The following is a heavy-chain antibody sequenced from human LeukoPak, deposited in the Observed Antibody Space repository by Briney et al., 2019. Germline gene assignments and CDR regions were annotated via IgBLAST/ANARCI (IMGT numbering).Heavy chain of an antibody. J-gene: IGHJ5*02. V-gene: IGHV1-2*02. D-gene: IGHD5-12*01. Sequence: ASVKVSCKASGYTFTGYYMHWVRQAPGQGLEWMGWINPNSGGTNYAQKFQGRVTITINTSISTAYMELSSLRSEDTAVYYCARVRRIGASLGWFDPWGQGTLVSVSS. CDR2: INPNSGGT. CDR3: ARVRRIGASLGWFDP. CDR1: GYTFTGYY.